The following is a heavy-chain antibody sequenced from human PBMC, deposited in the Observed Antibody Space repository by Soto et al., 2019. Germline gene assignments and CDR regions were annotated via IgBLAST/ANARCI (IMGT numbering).Heavy chain of an antibody. CDR2: VSRSVAAT. CDR3: AKGSGEVPTNWFDP. CDR1: GYTFSKYA. D-gene: IGHD6-19*01. V-gene: IGHV3-23*01. Sequence: EVQLLESGGGLVQPGGSLRLSCAASGYTFSKYAMIWVRQAPGQGRDWVAGVSRSVAATYYADSVKGRFTISRDNSKNTLSLQMNSLRAEDTALYYCAKGSGEVPTNWFDPWGQGTLVTVSS. J-gene: IGHJ5*02.